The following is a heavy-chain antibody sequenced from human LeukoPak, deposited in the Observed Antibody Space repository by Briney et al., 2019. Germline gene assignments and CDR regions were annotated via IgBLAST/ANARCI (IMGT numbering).Heavy chain of an antibody. CDR1: GFTFSNYG. CDR3: AKVGRRRSSTGNYFAY. Sequence: PGGSLRLSCAASGFTFSNYGMHWVRQVPGEGLEWVSAIGTAGDTSYSGSVKGRFTISRENAKNSFFLQMSSLRAGDTAVYYCAKVGRRRSSTGNYFAYWAEGPLLTVSS. D-gene: IGHD1-14*01. J-gene: IGHJ4*02. CDR2: IGTAGDT. V-gene: IGHV3-13*04.